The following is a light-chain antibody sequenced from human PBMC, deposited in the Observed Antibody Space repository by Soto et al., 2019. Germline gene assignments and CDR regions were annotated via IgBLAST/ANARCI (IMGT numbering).Light chain of an antibody. Sequence: EIVLTQSPGTLSLSPGERATLSCRASQSVSSNYLAWYLQKPGQAPRLLIYGASTRATGIPDRFSGTGSGTDFTLTISRLEPEDFAVYYCQQYGSSPITFGQGTRLEIK. CDR2: GAS. V-gene: IGKV3-20*01. CDR3: QQYGSSPIT. J-gene: IGKJ5*01. CDR1: QSVSSNY.